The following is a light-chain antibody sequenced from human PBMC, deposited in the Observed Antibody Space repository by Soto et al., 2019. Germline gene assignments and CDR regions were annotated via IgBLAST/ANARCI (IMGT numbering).Light chain of an antibody. CDR3: SSYTTINTVVL. CDR2: DVT. CDR1: TSDIGAYNY. V-gene: IGLV2-14*03. Sequence: QSALTQPASVSGSPGQSITISCTGTTSDIGAYNYVSWYQHHPGKAPKLLIYDVTDRPSGVSDRFSGSKSGNTASLTISGLQAEDEADYFFSSYTTINTVVLFGGGTKLTVL. J-gene: IGLJ2*01.